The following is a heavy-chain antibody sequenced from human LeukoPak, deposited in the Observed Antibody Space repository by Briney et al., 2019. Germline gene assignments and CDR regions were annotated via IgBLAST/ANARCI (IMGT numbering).Heavy chain of an antibody. Sequence: XETLSLTCTVSGGSISSDHWTWIRQSPGKSLEWIGCRHKSGSTHYNPSLRSRVTISVDMSKSQFSLKLSSVTAADTAVYYCARTYSSGWYAADNWFDPWGQGTLVTVSS. CDR3: ARTYSSGWYAADNWFDP. V-gene: IGHV4-59*01. D-gene: IGHD6-19*01. CDR1: GGSISSDH. J-gene: IGHJ5*02. CDR2: RHKSGST.